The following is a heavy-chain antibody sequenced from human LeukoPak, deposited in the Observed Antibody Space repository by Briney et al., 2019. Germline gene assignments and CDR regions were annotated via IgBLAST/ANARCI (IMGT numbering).Heavy chain of an antibody. J-gene: IGHJ4*02. CDR1: GFTFSSYS. Sequence: PGGSLRLSCAASGFTFSSYSMHWVRQAPGKGLEWVAFIRYDGSNKYYADSVKGRFTISRGNSKNTLYLQMNSLRAEDTAVYYCAKDSSGDYDGENDYWGQGTLVTVSS. V-gene: IGHV3-30*02. D-gene: IGHD2-21*02. CDR3: AKDSSGDYDGENDY. CDR2: IRYDGSNK.